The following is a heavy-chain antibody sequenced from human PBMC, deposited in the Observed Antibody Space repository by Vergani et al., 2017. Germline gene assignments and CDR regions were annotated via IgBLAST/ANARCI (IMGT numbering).Heavy chain of an antibody. CDR1: GGSFSGYY. CDR2: INHSGST. J-gene: IGHJ5*02. V-gene: IGHV4-34*01. CDR3: ARHPPAGIAAAGARGNWFDP. Sequence: QVQLQQWGAGLLKPSETLSLTCAVYGGSFSGYYWSWIRQPPGKGLEWIGEINHSGSTNYNPSLKSRVTISVDTSKNQFSLKLSSVTAADTAVYYCARHPPAGIAAAGARGNWFDPWGQGTLVTVSS. D-gene: IGHD6-13*01.